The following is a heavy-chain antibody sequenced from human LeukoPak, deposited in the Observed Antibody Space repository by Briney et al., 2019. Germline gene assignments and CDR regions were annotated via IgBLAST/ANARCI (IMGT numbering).Heavy chain of an antibody. D-gene: IGHD3-9*01. CDR3: AKDGGEYYDILTGYYPRLYYMDV. Sequence: GGSLRLSCAASGFTVSSNYMSWVRQAPGKGLEWVSVICSGGSTYYADSVKGRFTISRDNSKNTLYLQMNSLRAEDTAVYYCAKDGGEYYDILTGYYPRLYYMDVWGKGTTVTISS. CDR1: GFTVSSNY. V-gene: IGHV3-53*01. J-gene: IGHJ6*03. CDR2: ICSGGST.